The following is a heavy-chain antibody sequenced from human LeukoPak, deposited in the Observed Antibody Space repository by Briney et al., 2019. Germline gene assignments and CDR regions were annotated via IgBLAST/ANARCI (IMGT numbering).Heavy chain of an antibody. V-gene: IGHV3-23*01. D-gene: IGHD5-24*01. CDR2: TTPSGHTT. CDR3: AKDDRWLQFCC. J-gene: IGHJ4*02. Sequence: PGGSLRLSCAASGFTFSSHGMNWVRQAPGKGLEWDSGTTPSGHTTYYADSVRGRFTISRDNSRNTLYLQMNSLRAEDTAVYYCAKDDRWLQFCCWGQGTLVTVSA. CDR1: GFTFSSHG.